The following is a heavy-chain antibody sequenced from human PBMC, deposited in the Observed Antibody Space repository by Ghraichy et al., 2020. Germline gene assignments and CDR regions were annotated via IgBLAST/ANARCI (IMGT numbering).Heavy chain of an antibody. Sequence: SQTLSLTCAVYGGSFSGYYWSWIRQPPGKGLEWIGEINHSGSTNYNPSLKSRVTISVDTSKNQFSLKLSSVTAADTAVYYCARDRYYDFWSGYLVPSHKYGMDVWGQRTTVTVSS. D-gene: IGHD3-3*01. CDR1: GGSFSGYY. CDR3: ARDRYYDFWSGYLVPSHKYGMDV. CDR2: INHSGST. V-gene: IGHV4-34*01. J-gene: IGHJ6*02.